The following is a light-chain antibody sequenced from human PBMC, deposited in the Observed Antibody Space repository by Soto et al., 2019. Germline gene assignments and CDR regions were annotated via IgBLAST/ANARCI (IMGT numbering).Light chain of an antibody. CDR2: HTN. Sequence: QAVVTQEPSLTVSPGGTVTLTCGSSTGAVATGHYPYWFQQMPGQAPRKLIYHTNNRHSWTPARFSGSLLGGKPALTLSGAQSEDESDYYCSLSYSGIRVFGGGTKLTVL. CDR3: SLSYSGIRV. V-gene: IGLV7-46*01. CDR1: TGAVATGHY. J-gene: IGLJ3*02.